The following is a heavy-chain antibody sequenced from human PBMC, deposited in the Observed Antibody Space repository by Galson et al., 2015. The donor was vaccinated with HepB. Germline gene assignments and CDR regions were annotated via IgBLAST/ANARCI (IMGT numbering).Heavy chain of an antibody. V-gene: IGHV3-74*01. D-gene: IGHD3-16*02. CDR1: GFTFSSYW. CDR3: ARTRILEVWGSYRYSGPPDNYYGMDV. Sequence: SLRLSCAASGFTFSSYWMHWVRQAPGKGLVWVSRINSDGSSTSYADSVKGRFTISRDNAKNTLYLQMNSLRAEDTAVYYCARTRILEVWGSYRYSGPPDNYYGMDVWGQGTPVTVSS. CDR2: INSDGSST. J-gene: IGHJ6*02.